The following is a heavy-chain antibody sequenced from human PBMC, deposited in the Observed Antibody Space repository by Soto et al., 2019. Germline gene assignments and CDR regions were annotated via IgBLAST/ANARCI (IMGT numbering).Heavy chain of an antibody. CDR1: GFTFSSYS. CDR3: AIFRRLAYCGCGCYSGFVVDY. V-gene: IGHV3-48*02. Sequence: EVQLVESGGGLVQPGGSLRLSCAASGFTFSSYSMNWVRQAPGKGLEWVSHISSSGGTIYYADSVRGRFTISRDNAKNALYLLINSVKDDDTAVYYCAIFRRLAYCGCGCYSGFVVDYWGQGSLVNFFS. D-gene: IGHD2-21*02. CDR2: ISSSGGTI. J-gene: IGHJ4*02.